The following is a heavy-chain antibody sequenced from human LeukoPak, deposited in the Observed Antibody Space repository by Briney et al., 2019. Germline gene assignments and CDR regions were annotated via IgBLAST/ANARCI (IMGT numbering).Heavy chain of an antibody. V-gene: IGHV4-4*07. J-gene: IGHJ4*02. CDR1: GDSISDYY. CDR2: IYTRGGT. CDR3: ARDSIGISAPGAD. Sequence: SETLSLTRTVSGDSISDYYWNWIRQPAGKGLEWIGRIYTRGGTTYNPSLNSRVTMSLDTSKTQFSLKLTSVTAADTAIYYCARDSIGISAPGADWGQGTLVAVSS. D-gene: IGHD6-13*01.